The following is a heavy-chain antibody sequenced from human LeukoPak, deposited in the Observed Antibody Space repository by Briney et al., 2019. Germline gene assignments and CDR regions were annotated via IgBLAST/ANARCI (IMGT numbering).Heavy chain of an antibody. J-gene: IGHJ4*02. Sequence: GSLRLSCAASGFTFSSYWMSWVRQAPGKGLEWIGEINHSGSTNYNPSLKSRVTISVDTSKNQFSLKLSSVTAADTAVYYCARAKPDPQYYFDYWGQGTLVTVSS. CDR2: INHSGST. CDR3: ARAKPDPQYYFDY. V-gene: IGHV4-34*01. CDR1: GFTFSSYW.